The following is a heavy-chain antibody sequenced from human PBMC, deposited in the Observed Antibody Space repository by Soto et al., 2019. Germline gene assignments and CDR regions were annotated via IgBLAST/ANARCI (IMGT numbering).Heavy chain of an antibody. D-gene: IGHD2-8*01. V-gene: IGHV3-23*01. J-gene: IGHJ4*02. CDR2: ITGSGRDT. CDR3: AKNGLDNSPSAIDS. CDR1: GFTFRNNV. Sequence: GGSVRLSXAASGFTFRNNVLSWVRQAPGKGLDWVSGITGSGRDTYYADSVKGRFTISRDNSKNMVFLQMNSLRAEDTALYYCAKNGLDNSPSAIDSWGPGTLVTVSS.